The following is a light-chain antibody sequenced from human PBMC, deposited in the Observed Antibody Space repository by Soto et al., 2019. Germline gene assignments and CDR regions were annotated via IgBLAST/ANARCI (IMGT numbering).Light chain of an antibody. Sequence: DIPMTQSPSSLSASVGDRVTITCRASQSISSYLNWYQQKPGKAPKLLIYAASSLQSGVPSRFSGSGSGTDLTHTNSRLQPEDGATYYWQQSESTRWTFGQGTKVEIK. CDR3: QQSESTRWT. J-gene: IGKJ1*01. CDR2: AAS. CDR1: QSISSY. V-gene: IGKV1-39*01.